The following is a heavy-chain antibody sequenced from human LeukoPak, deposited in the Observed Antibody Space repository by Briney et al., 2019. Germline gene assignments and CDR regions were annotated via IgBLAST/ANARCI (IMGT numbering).Heavy chain of an antibody. CDR1: GFTFSSYG. CDR2: ISYDGSNK. Sequence: GGSLRLSCAASGFTFSSYGMHWVRQAPGKGLEWVAVISYDGSNKYYADSAKGRFTISRDNSKNTLDLQMNSLRAEDTAVYYCARDRMALFDCWGQGTLVTVSS. D-gene: IGHD2-8*01. CDR3: ARDRMALFDC. V-gene: IGHV3-30*03. J-gene: IGHJ4*02.